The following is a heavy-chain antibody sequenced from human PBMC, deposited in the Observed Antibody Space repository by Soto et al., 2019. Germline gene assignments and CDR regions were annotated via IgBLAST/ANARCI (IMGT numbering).Heavy chain of an antibody. D-gene: IGHD3-3*01. J-gene: IGHJ4*02. V-gene: IGHV3-74*01. CDR2: INSDGSST. CDR1: GFTFSSYW. CDR3: ARGKGGGYDFWSGYTYYFDY. Sequence: EVQLVESGGGLVQPGGSLRLSRAASGFTFSSYWMHWVRQAPGKGLVWVSRINSDGSSTSYADSVKGRFTISRDNAKNTLYLQMNSLRAEDTAVYYCARGKGGGYDFWSGYTYYFDYWGQGTLVTVSS.